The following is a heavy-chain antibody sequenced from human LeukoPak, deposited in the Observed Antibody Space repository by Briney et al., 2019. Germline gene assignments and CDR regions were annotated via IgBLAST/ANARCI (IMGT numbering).Heavy chain of an antibody. CDR3: AKDGTVTTYYYYYYYMDV. V-gene: IGHV3-48*03. CDR2: ISSSGSTI. J-gene: IGHJ6*03. D-gene: IGHD4-11*01. CDR1: GFTFSSYE. Sequence: GGSLRLSCAASGFTFSSYEMNWVRQAPGKGLEWVSYISSSGSTIYYADSVKGRFTISRDNAKNTLYLQMNSLRAEDTAVYYCAKDGTVTTYYYYYYYMDVWGKGTTVTVSS.